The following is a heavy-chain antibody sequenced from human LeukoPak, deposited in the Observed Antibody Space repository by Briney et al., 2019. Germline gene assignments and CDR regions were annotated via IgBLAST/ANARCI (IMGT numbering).Heavy chain of an antibody. D-gene: IGHD3-22*01. CDR1: GFTFSSHG. Sequence: GGSLRLSCAASGFTFSSHGMHWVRQAPDKGLEWVTFISYDGSNKYYADSVKGRFTISRDNSKNTLYLQMNSLRAEDTAVYYCAKDPILYDSSGYYNPSFDYWGQGTLVTVSS. CDR2: ISYDGSNK. CDR3: AKDPILYDSSGYYNPSFDY. V-gene: IGHV3-30*18. J-gene: IGHJ4*02.